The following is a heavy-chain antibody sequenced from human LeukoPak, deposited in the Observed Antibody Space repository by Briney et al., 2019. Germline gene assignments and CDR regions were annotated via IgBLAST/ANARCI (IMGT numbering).Heavy chain of an antibody. J-gene: IGHJ4*02. V-gene: IGHV1-2*02. D-gene: IGHD6-19*01. CDR2: MNPNSGGT. CDR1: GYTFTSCG. Sequence: ASVKVSCKASGYTFTSCGICWVRQAPGQGLEWMGWMNPNSGGTLYAQKFQDRVTMTRDTSISTAYMELSRLRSDDTAVYYCARSNPYSSGWYRAYYFDYWGQGTLVTVSS. CDR3: ARSNPYSSGWYRAYYFDY.